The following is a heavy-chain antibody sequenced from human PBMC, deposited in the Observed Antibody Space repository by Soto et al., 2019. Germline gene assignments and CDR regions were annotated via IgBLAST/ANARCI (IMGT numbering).Heavy chain of an antibody. CDR2: MNPNSGHT. CDR3: ARETQDDAFGI. Sequence: ASVKVSCKASGYTFTTYDINWVRQASGQGLEWMGWMNPNSGHTDYAQKFQGWVTMTRDTSISTAYMELSRLRSDDTAVYYCARETQDDAFGIWGQGTMVTVS. J-gene: IGHJ3*02. CDR1: GYTFTTYD. V-gene: IGHV1-8*01.